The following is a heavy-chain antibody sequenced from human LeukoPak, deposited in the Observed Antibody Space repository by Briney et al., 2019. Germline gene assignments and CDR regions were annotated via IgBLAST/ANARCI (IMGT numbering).Heavy chain of an antibody. Sequence: GGSLRLSCEASGFTFSTYLMSWVRQTPGKGLEWVAIIKQDGSAKYYVDSVKGRFTMSRDNAKNSLYLQMNSLRAEDTAVYYCARAYYYDRSGYYTDPWGQGTLVTVSS. D-gene: IGHD3-22*01. J-gene: IGHJ5*02. CDR2: IKQDGSAK. CDR3: ARAYYYDRSGYYTDP. V-gene: IGHV3-7*01. CDR1: GFTFSTYL.